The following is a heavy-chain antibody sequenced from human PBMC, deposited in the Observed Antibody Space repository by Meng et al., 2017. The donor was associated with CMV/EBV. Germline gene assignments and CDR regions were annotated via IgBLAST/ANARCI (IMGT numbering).Heavy chain of an antibody. J-gene: IGHJ6*02. Sequence: ASVKVSCKAFGYTFTSYYMHWVRQAPGHGLEWMGIINPSGGSTSYAQKFQGRVTMTRDTSTSTVYMELSSLRSEDTAVYYCASPRYCSSTSCYRGGDYYYYGMDVWGQGTTVTVSS. CDR3: ASPRYCSSTSCYRGGDYYYYGMDV. CDR2: INPSGGST. CDR1: GYTFTSYY. D-gene: IGHD2-2*02. V-gene: IGHV1-46*01.